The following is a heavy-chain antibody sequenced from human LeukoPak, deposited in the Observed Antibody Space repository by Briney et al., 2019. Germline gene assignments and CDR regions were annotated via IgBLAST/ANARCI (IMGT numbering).Heavy chain of an antibody. CDR3: ARGDGYCSSTSCYAGPSYGLDV. V-gene: IGHV3-43*02. CDR1: GFTFDDYA. CDR2: ISGDGVTT. Sequence: GGSLRLSCAASGFTFDDYAMHWVRQAPGRGLEWVSLISGDGVTTYYADSVKGRFTISRDNAKNSLYLQMNSLRAEDTAVYHCARGDGYCSSTSCYAGPSYGLDVWGQGTTVTVSS. D-gene: IGHD2-2*03. J-gene: IGHJ6*02.